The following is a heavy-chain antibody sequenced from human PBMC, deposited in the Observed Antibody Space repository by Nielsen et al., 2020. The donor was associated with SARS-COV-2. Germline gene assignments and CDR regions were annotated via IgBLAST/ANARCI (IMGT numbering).Heavy chain of an antibody. CDR1: GASVNYGDSS. Sequence: SETLSLTCTVSGASVNYGDSSWAWIRQPPGKGLEWIGYIYNGGSDYNPSLRSRFTISMDTSKNQVSLKLTSATAADTAVYFCASGHFADWGQGTLAIVSS. CDR2: IYNGGS. D-gene: IGHD3/OR15-3a*01. J-gene: IGHJ4*02. CDR3: ASGHFAD. V-gene: IGHV4-61*08.